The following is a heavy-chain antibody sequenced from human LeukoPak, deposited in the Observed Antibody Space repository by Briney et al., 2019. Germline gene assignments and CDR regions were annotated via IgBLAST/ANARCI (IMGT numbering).Heavy chain of an antibody. V-gene: IGHV4-34*01. J-gene: IGHJ4*02. D-gene: IGHD4-17*01. CDR2: INHSGST. CDR1: GGSFSGYY. Sequence: SETLSLTCAVYGGSFSGYYWSWIRQPPGKGLEWIGEINHSGSTNYNPSLKSRVTISVDTSKNQFSLKLSSVTAADTAVYYCARADYGDYYVRIDYWGQGTLVTVSS. CDR3: ARADYGDYYVRIDY.